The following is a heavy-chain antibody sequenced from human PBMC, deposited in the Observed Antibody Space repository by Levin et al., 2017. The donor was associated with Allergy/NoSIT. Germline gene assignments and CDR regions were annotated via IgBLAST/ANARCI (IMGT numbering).Heavy chain of an antibody. V-gene: IGHV5-51*01. CDR2: IYPGDSDT. Sequence: GGSLRLSREGSGYSFTSYWIGWVRQMPGKGLEWMGIIYPGDSDTRYSPSFQGQVTISADKSISTAYLQWSGLKASDTAMYYCARRGSGWYFDYWGQGTLVTVSS. J-gene: IGHJ4*02. CDR3: ARRGSGWYFDY. D-gene: IGHD6-19*01. CDR1: GYSFTSYW.